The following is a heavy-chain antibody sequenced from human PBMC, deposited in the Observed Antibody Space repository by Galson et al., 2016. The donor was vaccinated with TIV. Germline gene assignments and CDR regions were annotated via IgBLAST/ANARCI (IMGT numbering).Heavy chain of an antibody. CDR1: GYIFTNYW. J-gene: IGHJ4*02. CDR3: ARMGPISWGSVDY. CDR2: IYPGDSDT. V-gene: IGHV5-51*01. Sequence: QSGAEVKKPGESLKISCKGSGYIFTNYWIAWVRQMPGEGLEWMGIIYPGDSDTRYSPSFQSQVTISADKSISTAYLQWSSLKASDTAMYYGARMGPISWGSVDYWGQGNLVTVSS. D-gene: IGHD7-27*01.